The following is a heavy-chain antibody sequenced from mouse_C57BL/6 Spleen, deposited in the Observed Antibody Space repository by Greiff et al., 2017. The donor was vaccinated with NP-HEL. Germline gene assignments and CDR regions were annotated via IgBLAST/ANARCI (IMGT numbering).Heavy chain of an antibody. V-gene: IGHV1-54*01. CDR2: FNPGSGGT. CDR1: GYAFTNYL. J-gene: IGHJ4*01. D-gene: IGHD1-1*01. CDR3: ARSKLRDYYAMDY. Sequence: QVQLQQSGAELVRPGTSVKVSCKASGYAFTNYLIEWVKQRPGQGLEWIGVFNPGSGGTNYNEKFKGKATLTADKSSSTAYMQLSSLTSEDSAVYFCARSKLRDYYAMDYWGQGTSVTVSS.